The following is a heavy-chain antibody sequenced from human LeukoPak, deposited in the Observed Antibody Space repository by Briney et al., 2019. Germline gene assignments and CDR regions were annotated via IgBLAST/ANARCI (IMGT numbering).Heavy chain of an antibody. J-gene: IGHJ3*02. V-gene: IGHV1-69*04. CDR3: ARARTMITFGGVRHAFDI. D-gene: IGHD3-16*01. CDR2: IIPLLGVT. Sequence: GSSVKVSCKASGGTFSSYAFNWARQTPGQGLEWVGRIIPLLGVTNHAQKLQGRVTVTADPATNTAYMELSSLIPDDTAVYYCARARTMITFGGVRHAFDIWGQGTLVTVSS. CDR1: GGTFSSYA.